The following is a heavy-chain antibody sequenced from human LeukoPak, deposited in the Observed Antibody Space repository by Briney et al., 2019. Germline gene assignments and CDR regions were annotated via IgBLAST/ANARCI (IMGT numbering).Heavy chain of an antibody. CDR3: ARGAYIRKFYSDYFDF. CDR1: GYTFTSYY. D-gene: IGHD1-14*01. V-gene: IGHV1-46*01. CDR2: INPSGGST. Sequence: ASVKVSCKASGYTFTSYYMHWVRQAPGQGLEWMGIINPSGGSTSYAQKFQGRVTMTRDMSTSTVYMELSSLRSEDTAVYYCARGAYIRKFYSDYFDFWGRGTLVTVSS. J-gene: IGHJ4*02.